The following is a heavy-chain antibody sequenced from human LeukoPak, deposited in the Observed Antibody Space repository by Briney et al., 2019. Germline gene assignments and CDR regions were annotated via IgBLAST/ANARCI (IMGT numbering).Heavy chain of an antibody. CDR2: IIPILGIA. Sequence: GATVKVSCKASGGTFSSYTISWVRQAPGQGLEWVGRIIPILGIANYAQKFQGRVTITADKSTSTAYMELSSLRSEDAAVYYCARVPPRRDSLSHDWFDPWGQGTLVTVSS. J-gene: IGHJ5*02. CDR3: ARVPPRRDSLSHDWFDP. D-gene: IGHD3-22*01. V-gene: IGHV1-69*02. CDR1: GGTFSSYT.